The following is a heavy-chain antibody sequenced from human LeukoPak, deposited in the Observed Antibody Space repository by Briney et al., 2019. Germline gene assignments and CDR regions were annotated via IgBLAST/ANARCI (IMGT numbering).Heavy chain of an antibody. V-gene: IGHV4-39*01. J-gene: IGHJ5*02. D-gene: IGHD3-10*01. CDR2: IYYSGST. Sequence: SETLSLTCTVSGGSISSSSYYWGWIRQPPGKGLEWIGSIYYSGSTYYNPSLKSRVTISVDTSKNQFSLKLSSVTAADTAVYYCARRPDRKLLWFGARWFDPWGQGTLVTVSS. CDR1: GGSISSSSYY. CDR3: ARRPDRKLLWFGARWFDP.